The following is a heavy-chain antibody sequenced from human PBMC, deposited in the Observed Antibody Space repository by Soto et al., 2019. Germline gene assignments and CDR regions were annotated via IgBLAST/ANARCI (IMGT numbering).Heavy chain of an antibody. CDR3: ARDSDFWSGPDFDY. CDR1: GFTFSSYS. V-gene: IGHV3-48*01. Sequence: PGGSLRLSYAASGFTFSSYSMNWVRQAPGKGLEWVSYISSSSSTIYYADSVKGRFTISRDNAKNSLYLQMNSLRAEDTAVYYCARDSDFWSGPDFDYWGQGTLVTVSS. CDR2: ISSSSSTI. D-gene: IGHD3-3*01. J-gene: IGHJ4*02.